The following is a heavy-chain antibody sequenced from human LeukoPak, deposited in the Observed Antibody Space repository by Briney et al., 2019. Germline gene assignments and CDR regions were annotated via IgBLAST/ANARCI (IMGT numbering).Heavy chain of an antibody. CDR1: GYSFSNYW. Sequence: GGSLQISCKGSGYSFSNYWIGWVRQMPGKGLEWMGIIYPGDSDTRYSPSFQGQVTISADKSISTAYLQWSSPKASDTAMYYCARHYYYGSGSYYNWLSYWGQGTLVTVSS. CDR2: IYPGDSDT. D-gene: IGHD3-10*01. CDR3: ARHYYYGSGSYYNWLSY. V-gene: IGHV5-51*01. J-gene: IGHJ4*02.